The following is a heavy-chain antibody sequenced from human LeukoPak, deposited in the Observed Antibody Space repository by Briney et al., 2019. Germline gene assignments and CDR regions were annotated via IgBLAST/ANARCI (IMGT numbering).Heavy chain of an antibody. V-gene: IGHV3-66*01. CDR1: GFTVSSNY. CDR3: AKLFESGTYNNFFHY. D-gene: IGHD3-10*01. CDR2: IYGGTYT. J-gene: IGHJ4*02. Sequence: GGSLRPSCAVSGFTVSSNYMTWVRQAPGKGLEWVSHIYGGTYTYYSDSVRGRFTISRDNSKNTLYLQMNSLRPEDTAIYYCAKLFESGTYNNFFHYWGQGTLVTVFS.